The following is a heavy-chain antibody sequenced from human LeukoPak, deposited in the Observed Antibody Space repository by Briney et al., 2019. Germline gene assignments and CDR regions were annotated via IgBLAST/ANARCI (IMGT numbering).Heavy chain of an antibody. CDR2: ISAYNGNT. Sequence: GASVKVSCKASGYTFTSYGISWVRQAPGQGLEWMGWISAYNGNTNYAQKLQGRVTMTTDTSTTTAYMELRRLRPEATAAYYCARGRGPAAFGKSSPNWFDPWGQGTLVTVSS. D-gene: IGHD2-2*01. V-gene: IGHV1-18*01. CDR1: GYTFTSYG. CDR3: ARGRGPAAFGKSSPNWFDP. J-gene: IGHJ5*02.